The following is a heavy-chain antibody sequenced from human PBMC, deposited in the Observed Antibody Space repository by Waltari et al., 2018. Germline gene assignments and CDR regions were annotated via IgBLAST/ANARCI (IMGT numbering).Heavy chain of an antibody. CDR2: IYSGGST. Sequence: EVQLVESGGGLIQPGGSLRLSCAASGFTVSSNYMSWVRQAPGKGVEWVLVIYSGGSTYYADSVKGRFTISRDNSKNTLYLQMNSLRAEDTAVYYCARGDGGAVADWVYWGQGTLVTVSS. J-gene: IGHJ4*02. CDR1: GFTVSSNY. CDR3: ARGDGGAVADWVY. D-gene: IGHD6-19*01. V-gene: IGHV3-53*01.